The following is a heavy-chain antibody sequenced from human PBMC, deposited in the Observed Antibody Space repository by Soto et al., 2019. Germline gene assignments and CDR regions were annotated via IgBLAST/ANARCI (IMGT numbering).Heavy chain of an antibody. CDR2: IKRDGSEK. D-gene: IGHD4-17*01. V-gene: IGHV3-7*03. J-gene: IGHJ4*02. CDR3: ARVRATDYEIDY. Sequence: GGSLRLSCTASGFMFGGYWMTWVRHVPGKGLQWVANIKRDGSEKYYVDFVKGRFTISRDNADNSVFLDMNNLRVDDTATYYCARVRATDYEIDYWGQGALVTVSS. CDR1: GFMFGGYW.